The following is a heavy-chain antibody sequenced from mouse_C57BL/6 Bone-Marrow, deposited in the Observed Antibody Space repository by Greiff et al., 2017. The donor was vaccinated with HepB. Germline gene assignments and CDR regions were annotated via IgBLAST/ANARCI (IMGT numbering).Heavy chain of an antibody. CDR3: VRENWADYAMYY. D-gene: IGHD4-1*01. CDR1: GFTFNTYD. CDR2: IRSKSSNYAT. Sequence: EVKVVESGGGLVQPKGSLKLSCAASGFTFNTYDMHWVRQAPGKGLEWVARIRSKSSNYATYYAESVKDRFTISRDDSQSMLYLQMNNLKTDDTARYCCVRENWADYAMYYWGQGTSVTVSS. J-gene: IGHJ4*01. V-gene: IGHV10-3*01.